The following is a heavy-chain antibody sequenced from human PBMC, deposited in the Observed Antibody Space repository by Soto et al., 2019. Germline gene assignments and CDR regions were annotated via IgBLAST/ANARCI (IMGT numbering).Heavy chain of an antibody. CDR2: INPRGGSA. J-gene: IGHJ4*02. Sequence: QLVQSGAEVRSPGASVKISCTASGYPFTSFFIHWVRQAPGQGLEWVGVINPRGGSANYAQKFQGRLNLTRDTSSTTVYLDLSSLKSEDTALYFCVRAPYSLDIWGQGTLVTVSS. CDR1: GYPFTSFF. CDR3: VRAPYSLDI. D-gene: IGHD2-15*01. V-gene: IGHV1-46*01.